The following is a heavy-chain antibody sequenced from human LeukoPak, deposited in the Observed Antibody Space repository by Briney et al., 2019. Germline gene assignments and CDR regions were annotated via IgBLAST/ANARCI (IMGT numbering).Heavy chain of an antibody. Sequence: GESLKFSCKVAEYTFTNDWIGWVRQVPGKGLEWMGIIYLGDSDTRYRPSFQGQVTISADKSTRTAYLQWSSLKASDTAMYYCATTLTNYCSSTSCYADHWGQGTLVTVSS. CDR2: IYLGDSDT. V-gene: IGHV5-51*01. CDR3: ATTLTNYCSSTSCYADH. CDR1: EYTFTNDW. J-gene: IGHJ4*01. D-gene: IGHD2-2*01.